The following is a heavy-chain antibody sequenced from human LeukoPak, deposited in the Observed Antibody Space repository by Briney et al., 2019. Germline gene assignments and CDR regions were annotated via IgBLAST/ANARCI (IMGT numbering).Heavy chain of an antibody. J-gene: IGHJ5*02. Sequence: SETLSLTCAVSGTSISSGSYYWSWIRQPAGKGLEWIGRFFTSGNTNYNPSLKSRVTISIDTSNNQFSLKLSSVTAADTAVYYCARDVFFRAHNWFDPWGQGTLVTVSS. D-gene: IGHD2/OR15-2a*01. CDR2: FFTSGNT. V-gene: IGHV4-61*02. CDR1: GTSISSGSYY. CDR3: ARDVFFRAHNWFDP.